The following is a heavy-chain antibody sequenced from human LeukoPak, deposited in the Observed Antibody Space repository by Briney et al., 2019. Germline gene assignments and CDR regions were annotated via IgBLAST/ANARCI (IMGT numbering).Heavy chain of an antibody. V-gene: IGHV5-51*01. Sequence: GESLKISCKGSGYSFTSYWIGWVRQMPGKGLEWMGIIYPGDSDTRYSPSFQGQVTISADKSISTAYLQWSSLKASDTAMYYCARQWDYYGSGSYMVAFDIWGQGTMVTVSS. CDR1: GYSFTSYW. J-gene: IGHJ3*02. D-gene: IGHD3-10*01. CDR2: IYPGDSDT. CDR3: ARQWDYYGSGSYMVAFDI.